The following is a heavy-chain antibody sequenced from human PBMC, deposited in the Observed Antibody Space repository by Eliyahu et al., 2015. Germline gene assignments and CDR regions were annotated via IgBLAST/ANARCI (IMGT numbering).Heavy chain of an antibody. J-gene: IGHJ6*03. CDR1: GXXFTNYX. CDR2: IYPGDSDT. CDR3: AREESRRGQAGDYYYMDV. V-gene: IGHV5-51*01. Sequence: EVQLVQSGAEVIQPGESXKISCXGSGXXFTNYXIGWVRQMPGKGLGWMGIIYPGDSDTXYSPSFQGQVTISADKSISTAYLQWSSLKASDTAMYYCAREESRRGQAGDYYYMDVWGKGTTVTVSS. D-gene: IGHD6-13*01.